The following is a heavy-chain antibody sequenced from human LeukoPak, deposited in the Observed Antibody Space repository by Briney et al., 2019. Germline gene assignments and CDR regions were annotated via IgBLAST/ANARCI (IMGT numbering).Heavy chain of an antibody. CDR2: ISSTGGTI. CDR1: GVPFSCYS. Sequence: PGGSLRLSCAASGVPFSCYSLNLVRPAPRKGPELVTSISSTGGTIYSAASVKGRVTISRDNAKNSLDLQMNSLRAEDTAVYYFSSIAGRLAFDYWGQGTLGTVSS. D-gene: IGHD6-6*01. CDR3: SSIAGRLAFDY. J-gene: IGHJ4*02. V-gene: IGHV3-21*01.